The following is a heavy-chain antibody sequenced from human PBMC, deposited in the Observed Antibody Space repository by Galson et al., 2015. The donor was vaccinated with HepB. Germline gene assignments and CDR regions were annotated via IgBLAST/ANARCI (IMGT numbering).Heavy chain of an antibody. CDR1: GFTFSSYA. CDR2: ISYDGSNK. CDR3: ARERPDSESEAFDI. V-gene: IGHV3-30*04. Sequence: SLRLSCAASGFTFSSYAMHWVRQAPGKGLEWVAVISYDGSNKYYADSVKGRFTISRDNSKNTLYLQMNSLRAEDTAVYYCARERPDSESEAFDIWGQGTMVTVSS. J-gene: IGHJ3*02. D-gene: IGHD2-21*02.